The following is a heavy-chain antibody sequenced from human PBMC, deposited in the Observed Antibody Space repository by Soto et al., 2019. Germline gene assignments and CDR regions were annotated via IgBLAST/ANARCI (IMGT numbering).Heavy chain of an antibody. Sequence: PSETLSLTCTVSGGSISSSNYFWGWIRQPPGKGLEWIGSMYYSGSTYYNPSLKSRVTISVDTSKNQFSLKLSSVTAADTAVYYCARRYGGNFDYWGQGTLVTVSS. CDR1: GGSISSSNYF. J-gene: IGHJ4*02. CDR2: MYYSGST. D-gene: IGHD1-26*01. V-gene: IGHV4-39*01. CDR3: ARRYGGNFDY.